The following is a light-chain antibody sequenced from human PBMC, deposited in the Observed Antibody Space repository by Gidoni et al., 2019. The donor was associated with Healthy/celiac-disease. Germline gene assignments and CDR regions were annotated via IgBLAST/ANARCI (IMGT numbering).Light chain of an antibody. Sequence: AIRMTQSPSSFSASTGDRVTITCRASQGISRYLAWYQQKPGKAPKLLIYAASTLQSGVPSRFSGSGSGTDFTLTISCLQSEDFATYYCQQYYSYRPTFGQGTKVEIK. V-gene: IGKV1-8*01. CDR2: AAS. CDR1: QGISRY. CDR3: QQYYSYRPT. J-gene: IGKJ1*01.